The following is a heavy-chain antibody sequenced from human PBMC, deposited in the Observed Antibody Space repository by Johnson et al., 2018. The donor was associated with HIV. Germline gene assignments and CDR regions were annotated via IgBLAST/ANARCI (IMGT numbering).Heavy chain of an antibody. CDR1: GFTFSSYA. CDR3: ARGACDLLRGDAFDI. V-gene: IGHV3-64*01. Sequence: EQLVESGGGLVQPGGSLRLSCAASGFTFSSYAMHWVRQPPGKGLECVSGISTTGGNTHYATSVKGRFTISRDNSKNTLYLQMGSLRAEDMAVYYCARGACDLLRGDAFDIWGQGTMVTVSS. CDR2: ISTTGGNT. J-gene: IGHJ3*02. D-gene: IGHD1-26*01.